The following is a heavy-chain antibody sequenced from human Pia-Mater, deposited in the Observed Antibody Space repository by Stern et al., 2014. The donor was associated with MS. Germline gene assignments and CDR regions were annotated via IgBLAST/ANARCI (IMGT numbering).Heavy chain of an antibody. CDR1: GFTFSSYG. CDR2: IWYGGSNK. V-gene: IGHV3-33*01. CDR3: ARDFTRYCSSTSCYTRGLYGMDV. J-gene: IGHJ6*02. D-gene: IGHD2-2*02. Sequence: VQLVESGGGVVQPGRSLRLSCAASGFTFSSYGMHWVRQAPGKGLEWVAVIWYGGSNKYYADSVKGRFTISRDNSKNTLYLQMNSLRAEDTAVYYCARDFTRYCSSTSCYTRGLYGMDVWGQGTTVTVSS.